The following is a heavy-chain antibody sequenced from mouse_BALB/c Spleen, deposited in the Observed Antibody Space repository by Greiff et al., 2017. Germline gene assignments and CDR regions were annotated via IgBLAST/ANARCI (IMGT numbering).Heavy chain of an antibody. V-gene: IGHV5-17*02. CDR2: ISSGSSTI. J-gene: IGHJ2*01. CDR1: GFTFSSFG. Sequence: EVKLMESGGGLVQPGGSLKLSCAASGFTFSSFGMHWVRQAPEKGLEWVAYISSGSSTIYYADTVKGRFTISRDNPKNTLFLQMTSLRSEDTAMYYCARGYDVDYWGQGTTLTVSS. CDR3: ARGYDVDY. D-gene: IGHD2-2*01.